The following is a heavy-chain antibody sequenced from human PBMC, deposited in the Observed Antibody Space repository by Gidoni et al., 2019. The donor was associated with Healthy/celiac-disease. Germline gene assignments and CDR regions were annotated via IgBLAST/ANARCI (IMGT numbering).Heavy chain of an antibody. CDR3: ARGRGEGGSGREAYYYYGMDV. CDR2: INHSGST. CDR1: GGSFSGYY. Sequence: QVQLQQWGAGLLKPSETLSLTCAVYGGSFSGYYWSWIRQPPGKGLEWIGEINHSGSTNYNPSLKSRVTISVDTSKNQFSLKLSSVTAADTAVYYCARGRGEGGSGREAYYYYGMDVWGQGTTVTVSS. D-gene: IGHD3-10*01. V-gene: IGHV4-34*01. J-gene: IGHJ6*02.